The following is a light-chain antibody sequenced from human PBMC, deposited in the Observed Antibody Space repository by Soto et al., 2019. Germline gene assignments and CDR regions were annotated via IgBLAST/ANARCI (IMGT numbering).Light chain of an antibody. CDR3: QQSYSTPPWT. V-gene: IGKV1-39*01. Sequence: DIQMTQSPYYLSAYVGDRVTITCRASQSISRYLNWYQQKPGKAPKLLIYAESSLQSGVPSRFSGSGSGTDFTLTISSLQPEDFATYYCQQSYSTPPWTFGQGTKVEIK. CDR1: QSISRY. J-gene: IGKJ1*01. CDR2: AES.